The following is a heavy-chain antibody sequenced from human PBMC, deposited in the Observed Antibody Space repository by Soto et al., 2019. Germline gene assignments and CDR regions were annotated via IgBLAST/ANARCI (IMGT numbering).Heavy chain of an antibody. J-gene: IGHJ4*02. CDR2: IYYSGST. CDR3: ASLITMYCWGFDY. V-gene: IGHV4-30-4*01. Sequence: QVQLQESGPGLVKPSQTLSLTCTVSGGSISSGDYYWSWIRQPPGKGLEWIGYIYYSGSTYYNPSLKSRVTISVDTSKNQCSLKLSSVTAADTAVYYCASLITMYCWGFDYWGQGTLVTVSS. D-gene: IGHD3-10*02. CDR1: GGSISSGDYY.